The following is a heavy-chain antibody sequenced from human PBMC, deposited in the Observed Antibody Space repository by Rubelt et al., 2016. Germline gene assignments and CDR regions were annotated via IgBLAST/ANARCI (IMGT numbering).Heavy chain of an antibody. CDR2: INPNTGEI. V-gene: IGHV1-2*06. D-gene: IGHD2-2*01. J-gene: IGHJ6*02. CDR1: GYTLTGYF. Sequence: QVQLVQSGAEVKKPGASVRVSCEASGYTLTGYFINWVRQAPGQGLEWMGRINPNTGEINYSQKFHDRVTMTSDTSVSTAYMELRSLRSDDTAIYYCATASTVGVPGAPRGMDVWGHGTTVTVSS. CDR3: ATASTVGVPGAPRGMDV.